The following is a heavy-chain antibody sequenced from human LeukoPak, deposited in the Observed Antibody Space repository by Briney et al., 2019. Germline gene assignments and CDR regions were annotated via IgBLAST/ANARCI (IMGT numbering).Heavy chain of an antibody. D-gene: IGHD4-17*01. V-gene: IGHV3-33*01. Sequence: GGSLRLSCAASGSTFSSYGMHWVRQAPGKGLEWVAVIWYDGSNKYYADSVKGRFTISRDNSKNTLYLQMNSLRAEDTAVYYCASPLRDDAFDIWGQGTMVTVSS. J-gene: IGHJ3*02. CDR2: IWYDGSNK. CDR3: ASPLRDDAFDI. CDR1: GSTFSSYG.